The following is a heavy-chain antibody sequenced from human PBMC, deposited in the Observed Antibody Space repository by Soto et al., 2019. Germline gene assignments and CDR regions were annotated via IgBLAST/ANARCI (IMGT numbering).Heavy chain of an antibody. CDR3: ARNLAAAGDY. CDR2: ISSSSTYI. V-gene: IGHV3-21*01. J-gene: IGHJ4*02. Sequence: GGSLRLSCAASGFTFSSYSMNWVRQAPGKGLEWVSSISSSSTYIYYADSVKGRFTISRDNAKNSLYLQMNSLRAEDTAVYYCARNLAAAGDYWGQGTLVTVSS. CDR1: GFTFSSYS. D-gene: IGHD6-13*01.